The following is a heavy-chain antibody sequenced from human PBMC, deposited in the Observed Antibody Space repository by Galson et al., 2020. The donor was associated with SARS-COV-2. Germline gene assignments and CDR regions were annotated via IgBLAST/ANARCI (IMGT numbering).Heavy chain of an antibody. D-gene: IGHD3-16*01. V-gene: IGHV2-70*11. J-gene: IGHJ6*02. CDR2: MDWDEDK. CDR3: ARTPLSNCLSGMDV. Sequence: SGPTLVKPTQTLTLTCTFSGFSLSTSGMCVSWIRQPPGKALEWLARMDWDEDKYSSQSLKTRLTISKDTSKNQVVLTMTNMDPVDTATYYCARTPLSNCLSGMDVWGQGTTVTVSS. CDR1: GFSLSTSGMC.